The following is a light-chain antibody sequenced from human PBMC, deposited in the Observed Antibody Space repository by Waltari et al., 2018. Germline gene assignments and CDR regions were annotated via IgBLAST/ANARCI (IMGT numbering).Light chain of an antibody. CDR1: QSISRF. CDR3: QNHERLPAV. V-gene: IGKV3-20*01. Sequence: EIVLTQSPGTLSLSPGERATLSCRASQSISRFLAWYQQKPGQAPRLLIYAASNRATGIPDRCSGSGSGTDFSLTISRLEPEDFAVYFCQNHERLPAVFGQGTKVEIK. J-gene: IGKJ1*01. CDR2: AAS.